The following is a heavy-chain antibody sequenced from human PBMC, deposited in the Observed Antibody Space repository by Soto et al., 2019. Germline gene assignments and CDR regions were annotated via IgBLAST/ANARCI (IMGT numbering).Heavy chain of an antibody. CDR1: GGSISSSSYY. J-gene: IGHJ4*02. Sequence: QLQLQESGPGLVKPSETLSLTCTVSGGSISSSSYYWGWIRQPPGKGLEWIGSIYYSGSTYYNPSLKGRVTISVDTSKNQFSLKLSSVPAADTAVYYCASTHRYCSSTSCYAPFDYWGQGTLVTVSS. CDR3: ASTHRYCSSTSCYAPFDY. CDR2: IYYSGST. D-gene: IGHD2-2*01. V-gene: IGHV4-39*01.